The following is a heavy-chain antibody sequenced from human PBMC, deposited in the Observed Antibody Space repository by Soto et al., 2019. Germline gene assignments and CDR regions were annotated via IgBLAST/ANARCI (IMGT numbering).Heavy chain of an antibody. CDR3: ARTDRDFYGLDV. Sequence: ESGGGLVQPGGSLRLSCEAAGFTFRNYDMHWVRQGTGKGLEWVSGISAAGDPDYADSVEGRFTISRENAQNSFFLQMNSLRVGDTAVYYCARTDRDFYGLDVWGQGTMVIVSS. V-gene: IGHV3-13*05. CDR1: GFTFRNYD. J-gene: IGHJ6*02. CDR2: ISAAGDP.